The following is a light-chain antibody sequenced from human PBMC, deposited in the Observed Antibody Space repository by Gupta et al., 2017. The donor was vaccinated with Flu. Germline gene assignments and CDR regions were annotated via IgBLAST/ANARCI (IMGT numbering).Light chain of an antibody. J-gene: IGKJ1*01. CDR1: QSVSSN. Sequence: EIVMTQSPATLSVSPGERATLSCRASQSVSSNLAWYQQKPGQAPRLLIYGASNRAIGITARFSGSGYGKDFTLTSSRRQYEDFAVYYGQQDNTWPTFGQGTKVEIK. CDR3: QQDNTWPT. CDR2: GAS. V-gene: IGKV3-15*01.